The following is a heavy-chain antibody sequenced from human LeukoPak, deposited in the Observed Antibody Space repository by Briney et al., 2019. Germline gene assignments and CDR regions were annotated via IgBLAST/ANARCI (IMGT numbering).Heavy chain of an antibody. D-gene: IGHD6-19*01. CDR1: GFTFSSYA. CDR3: ARVKSSGWYAPLDY. V-gene: IGHV3-21*01. Sequence: KPGGSLRLSCAASGFTFSSYAMSWVRQAPGKGLEWVSSISSSSSYIYYADSVKGRFTISRDNAKNSLYLQMNSLRAEDTAVYYCARVKSSGWYAPLDYWGQGTLVTVSS. J-gene: IGHJ4*02. CDR2: ISSSSSYI.